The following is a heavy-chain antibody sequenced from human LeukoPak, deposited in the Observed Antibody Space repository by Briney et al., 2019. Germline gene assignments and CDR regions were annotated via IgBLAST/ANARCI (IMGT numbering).Heavy chain of an antibody. V-gene: IGHV3-23*01. D-gene: IGHD1-1*01. CDR3: AKDRERNGDYFDY. Sequence: AGGSLRLSCAASGFTFSSYAMSWVRQAPGKGLEWVSVISGSGTSTYYTDSVKGRFTVSRDNSKNTLYLQMNGLRAEDTAVYYCAKDRERNGDYFDYWGQGTLVTVSS. J-gene: IGHJ4*02. CDR1: GFTFSSYA. CDR2: ISGSGTST.